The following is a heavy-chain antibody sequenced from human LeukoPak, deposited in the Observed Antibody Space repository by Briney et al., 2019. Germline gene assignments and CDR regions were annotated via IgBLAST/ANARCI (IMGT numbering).Heavy chain of an antibody. CDR2: ISGSGGST. D-gene: IGHD6-6*01. CDR3: AKVSISLSDGMDV. Sequence: PGGSLRLSCAASGFTFDDYGMSWVRQAPGKGLEWVSAISGSGGSTYYADSVKGRFTISRDNSKNTLYLQMNSLRAEDTAVYYCAKVSISLSDGMDVWGQGTTVTVSS. J-gene: IGHJ6*02. V-gene: IGHV3-23*01. CDR1: GFTFDDYG.